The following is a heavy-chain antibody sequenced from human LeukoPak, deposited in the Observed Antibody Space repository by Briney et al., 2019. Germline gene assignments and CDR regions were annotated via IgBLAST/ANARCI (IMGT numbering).Heavy chain of an antibody. D-gene: IGHD3-22*01. V-gene: IGHV3-23*01. J-gene: IGHJ4*02. CDR1: GFTFNNYA. Sequence: GGSLTLSCVASGFTFNNYAMSWVRQAPGKGLEWVSSISGNGPSTDYTDAVKGRFIISRDKSKNTLHLQMNSLRAEDTALYYCARLPTFYYDSSGYHYDYWGQGTLVTVSS. CDR3: ARLPTFYYDSSGYHYDY. CDR2: ISGNGPST.